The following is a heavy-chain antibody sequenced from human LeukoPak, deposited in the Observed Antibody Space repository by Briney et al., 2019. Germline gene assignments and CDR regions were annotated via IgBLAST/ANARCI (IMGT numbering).Heavy chain of an antibody. CDR3: ARARASGRSGFDY. J-gene: IGHJ4*02. CDR1: RFIFSSYW. D-gene: IGHD2-15*01. CDR2: INQDGSDK. Sequence: PGGSLRLSCATSRFIFSSYWMTWVRRTPGKGLEWVASINQDGSDKYYVDSVKGRFTISRDNAKNSLDLQMNSLRDEDTAVYYCARARASGRSGFDYWGQGTLVTVSS. V-gene: IGHV3-7*01.